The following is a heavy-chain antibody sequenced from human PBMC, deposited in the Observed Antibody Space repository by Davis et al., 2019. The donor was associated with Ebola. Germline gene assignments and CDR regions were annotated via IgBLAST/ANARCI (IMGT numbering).Heavy chain of an antibody. D-gene: IGHD5-18*01. V-gene: IGHV5-51*01. J-gene: IGHJ5*02. CDR3: ARQVVDTAMVGRFDP. CDR2: IYPGDSDT. CDR1: GYSFTSYW. Sequence: GESLKISCKGSGYSFTSYWIGWVRQMPGKGLEWMGIIYPGDSDTRYSPSFQGQVTISADKSISTAYLQWSSLKASDTAMYNCARQVVDTAMVGRFDPWGQGTLVTVSS.